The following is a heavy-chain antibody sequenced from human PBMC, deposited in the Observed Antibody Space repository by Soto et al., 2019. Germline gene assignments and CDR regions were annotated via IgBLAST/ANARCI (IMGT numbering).Heavy chain of an antibody. Sequence: QVQLVQSGAEVKKPGSSVRVSCKASGGTFSSYAISWGGQAPGQGLEWMGGIIPIFGTANYAQKFQGRVTITADESTSTAYMELSSLRSEDTAVYYCASRYSGYDAPFDYWGQGTLVTVSS. CDR2: IIPIFGTA. J-gene: IGHJ4*02. CDR3: ASRYSGYDAPFDY. V-gene: IGHV1-69*01. CDR1: GGTFSSYA. D-gene: IGHD5-12*01.